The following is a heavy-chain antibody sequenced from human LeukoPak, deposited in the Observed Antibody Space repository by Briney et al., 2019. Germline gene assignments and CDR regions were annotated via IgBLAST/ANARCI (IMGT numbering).Heavy chain of an antibody. CDR1: EFTFSSYG. CDR2: ISYDGSNK. V-gene: IGHV3-30*18. CDR3: AKQYSGYLSDY. J-gene: IGHJ4*02. D-gene: IGHD5-12*01. Sequence: PGRSLRLSCAASEFTFSSYGMHWVRQAPGKGLEWVAVISYDGSNKYYADSVKGRFTISRDNSKNTLYLQMNSLRAEDTAVYYCAKQYSGYLSDYWGQGTLVTVSS.